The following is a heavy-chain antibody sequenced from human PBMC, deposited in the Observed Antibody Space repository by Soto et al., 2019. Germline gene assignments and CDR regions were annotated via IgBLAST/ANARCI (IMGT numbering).Heavy chain of an antibody. CDR2: ISSSSSTI. CDR3: ARDKDDGGYYYYYGMDV. J-gene: IGHJ6*02. D-gene: IGHD1-1*01. V-gene: IGHV3-48*02. Sequence: GGSLRLSCAASGFTFSSYSMNWVRQAPGKGLEWVSYISSSSSTIYYADSVKGRFTISRDNAKNSLYLQMHSLRDEDTAVYYCARDKDDGGYYYYYGMDVWGQGTTVTVSS. CDR1: GFTFSSYS.